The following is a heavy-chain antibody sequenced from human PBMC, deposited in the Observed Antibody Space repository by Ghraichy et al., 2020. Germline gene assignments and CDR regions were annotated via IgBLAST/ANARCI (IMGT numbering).Heavy chain of an antibody. CDR2: IRYGGNNK. CDR3: AKTRMGPVDY. V-gene: IGHV3-30*02. D-gene: IGHD2-8*01. CDR1: GFTFSSYG. J-gene: IGHJ4*02. Sequence: GGSLRLSCAASGFTFSSYGMQWVRQAPGKGLEWLAFIRYGGNNKWYADSVKGRFTISRDNSQNTLYLQMNSLRVEDTAVYYCAKTRMGPVDYWGQGTPVTVSS.